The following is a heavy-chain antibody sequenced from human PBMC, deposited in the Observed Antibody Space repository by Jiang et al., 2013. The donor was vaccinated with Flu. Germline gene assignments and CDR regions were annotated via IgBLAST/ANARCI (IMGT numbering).Heavy chain of an antibody. D-gene: IGHD3-3*01. CDR1: GYTFTSYG. CDR3: ARVAEGGRITIFGVVRGFDP. V-gene: IGHV1-18*01. CDR2: ISAYNGNT. Sequence: SGAEVKKPGASVKVSCKASGYTFTSYGISWVRQAPGQGLEWMGWISAYNGNTNYAQKLQGRVTMTTDTSTSTAYMELRSLRSDDTAVYYCARVAEGGRITIFGVVRGFDPWGQGTLVTVSS. J-gene: IGHJ5*02.